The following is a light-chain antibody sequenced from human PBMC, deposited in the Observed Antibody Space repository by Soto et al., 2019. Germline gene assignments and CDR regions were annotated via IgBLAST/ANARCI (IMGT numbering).Light chain of an antibody. CDR3: PSYDSSLSVVV. J-gene: IGLJ2*01. CDR1: SSNIGAGYD. CDR2: GNS. V-gene: IGLV1-40*01. Sequence: QSVLTQPPSVSGAPGQRVTISCTGSSSNIGAGYDVHWYQQLPGTAPKLLIYGNSNRPSGVPDRFSGSKSGTSASLAITGFRAQELPYYYVPSYDSSLSVVVFGGGTKLTVL.